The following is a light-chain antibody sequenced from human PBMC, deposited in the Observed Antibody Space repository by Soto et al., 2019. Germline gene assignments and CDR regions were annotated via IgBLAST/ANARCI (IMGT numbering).Light chain of an antibody. CDR2: EVS. Sequence: QSALTQPASVSGSPGQLITISCTGTSSDVGGYNHVAWYQQYPGKAPKLIIFEVSDRPSGISNRFSGSKSANTASLSISGLQAEDEADYYCSSYKRGATLVFGGGTKLTVL. J-gene: IGLJ2*01. V-gene: IGLV2-14*01. CDR1: SSDVGGYNH. CDR3: SSYKRGATLV.